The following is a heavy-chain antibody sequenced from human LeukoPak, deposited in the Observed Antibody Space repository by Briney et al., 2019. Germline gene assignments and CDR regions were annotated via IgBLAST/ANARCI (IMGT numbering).Heavy chain of an antibody. Sequence: GESLKISCKGSGYRFTSYWIGWVRQLPGKGLEWMGIIYPGDSDTRHSPSFQGQVTISADKSISTAYLQWSSLKASDTAIYYCAIRGGVYPNLFDYWGQGTLVTVSS. V-gene: IGHV5-51*01. CDR2: IYPGDSDT. J-gene: IGHJ4*02. CDR3: AIRGGVYPNLFDY. D-gene: IGHD5/OR15-5a*01. CDR1: GYRFTSYW.